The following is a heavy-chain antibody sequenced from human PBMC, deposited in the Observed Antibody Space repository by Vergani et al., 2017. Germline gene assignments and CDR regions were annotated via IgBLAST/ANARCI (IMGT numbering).Heavy chain of an antibody. J-gene: IGHJ2*01. D-gene: IGHD2-2*02. CDR1: GFPFDDYA. V-gene: IGHV3-9*01. CDR3: AKAGYCSRTSCYTEWYFDL. Sequence: EVQLVESGGGLVQPGRSLRLSCAASGFPFDDYAMHWVRQAPGKGLEWVSGISWNSGSIGYADSVKGRFTISRDNAKNSLYLQMNSLRAEDTALYYCAKAGYCSRTSCYTEWYFDLWGRGTLVTVSS. CDR2: ISWNSGSI.